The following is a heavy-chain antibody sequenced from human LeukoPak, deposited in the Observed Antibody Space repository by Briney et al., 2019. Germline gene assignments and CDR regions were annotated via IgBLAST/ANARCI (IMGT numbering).Heavy chain of an antibody. Sequence: PGGSLRLSCAASGFTFSSYSMNWVRQAPGKGLEWVSSISSSSSYIYYADSVKGRFTISRDNAKNSLYLQMNSLRVEDTAVYYCARERLAVAEYWGQGTLVTVSS. J-gene: IGHJ4*02. CDR3: ARERLAVAEY. CDR2: ISSSSSYI. V-gene: IGHV3-21*01. D-gene: IGHD6-19*01. CDR1: GFTFSSYS.